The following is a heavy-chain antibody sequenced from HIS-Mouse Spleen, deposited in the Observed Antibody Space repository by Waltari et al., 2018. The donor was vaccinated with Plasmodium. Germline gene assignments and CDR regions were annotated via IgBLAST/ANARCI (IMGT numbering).Heavy chain of an antibody. J-gene: IGHJ3*02. Sequence: QVQLQESGPGLVKPSQTLSLTCTVSGGSISSGGYYWLWIRQHPGKGLEWIGYIYYSGSTYYNPSLKSRVTISVDTSKNQFSLKLSSVTAADTAVYYCAREGVYYYGSGSYSDAFDIWGQGTMVTVSS. CDR2: IYYSGST. V-gene: IGHV4-31*03. D-gene: IGHD3-10*01. CDR1: GGSISSGGYY. CDR3: AREGVYYYGSGSYSDAFDI.